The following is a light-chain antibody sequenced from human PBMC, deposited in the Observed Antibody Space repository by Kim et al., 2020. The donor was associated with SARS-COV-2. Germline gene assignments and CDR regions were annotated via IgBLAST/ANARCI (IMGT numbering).Light chain of an antibody. CDR3: QSRDSGGRVM. J-gene: IGLJ3*02. V-gene: IGLV3-19*01. CDR1: SLRSYY. CDR2: GRN. Sequence: SSELTQDPVVSVALGQTVKITCQGDSLRSYYATWYQQKPRQAPVLVIYGRNNRPSGIPDRFSGSVSGNTASLTISGTQAEDEADFYCQSRDSGGRVMFGGGTKLTV.